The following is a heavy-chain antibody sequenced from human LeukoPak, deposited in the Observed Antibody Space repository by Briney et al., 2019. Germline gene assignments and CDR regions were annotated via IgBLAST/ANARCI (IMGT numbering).Heavy chain of an antibody. CDR3: ARAAVTTQFDY. J-gene: IGHJ4*02. D-gene: IGHD4-17*01. V-gene: IGHV1-46*01. Sequence: ASVKVSCTASGYTFTSYYMHWVRQAPGQGLEWMGIINPSGGSTSYAQKLQGRVTMTRDMSTSTVYMELSSLRSEDTAVYYCARAAVTTQFDYWGQGTLVTVSS. CDR2: INPSGGST. CDR1: GYTFTSYY.